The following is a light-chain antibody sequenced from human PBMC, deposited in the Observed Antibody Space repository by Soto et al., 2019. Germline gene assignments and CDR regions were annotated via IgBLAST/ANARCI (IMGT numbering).Light chain of an antibody. CDR2: SNN. CDR3: AAWDDSLNGRV. Sequence: QAVVTQPPSASGTPGQRVTISCSGSSSNIGSNTVNWYQQLPGTAPKLLISSNNQRPSGVPDRFSGSKSGTSASLAISGLQSEDEADYYCAAWDDSLNGRVFGGGTKLTVL. J-gene: IGLJ3*02. V-gene: IGLV1-44*01. CDR1: SSNIGSNT.